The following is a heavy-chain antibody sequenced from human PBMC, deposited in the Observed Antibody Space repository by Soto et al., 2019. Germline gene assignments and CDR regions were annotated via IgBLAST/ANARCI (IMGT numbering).Heavy chain of an antibody. Sequence: SETLSLTCTVSGCSISSYYWSWIRQPPGKGLEWIGYIYYSGSTNYNPSLKSRVTISVDTSKNQFSLKLSSVTAADTAVYYCARLWGVMSWFDPWGQGTLVTVSS. D-gene: IGHD3-16*01. J-gene: IGHJ5*02. CDR2: IYYSGST. CDR1: GCSISSYY. CDR3: ARLWGVMSWFDP. V-gene: IGHV4-59*08.